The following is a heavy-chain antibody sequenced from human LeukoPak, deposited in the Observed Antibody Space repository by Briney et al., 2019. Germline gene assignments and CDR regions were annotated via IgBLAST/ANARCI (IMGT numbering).Heavy chain of an antibody. V-gene: IGHV4-31*03. CDR1: GGSIGSGNFY. D-gene: IGHD5-24*01. Sequence: SQTLSLTCTVSGGSIGSGNFYWNWIRQQQGRGLEWIEYIYDTGITYDNPSLKSRITISADTSKKQFSLNLRSVTAADTAVYRCARGRDDYNDAPPPYYYYMDVWGKGTTVTVSS. CDR2: IYDTGIT. J-gene: IGHJ6*03. CDR3: ARGRDDYNDAPPPYYYYMDV.